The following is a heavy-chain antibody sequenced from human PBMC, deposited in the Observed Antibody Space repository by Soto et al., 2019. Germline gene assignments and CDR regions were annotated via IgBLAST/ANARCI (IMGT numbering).Heavy chain of an antibody. D-gene: IGHD2-2*02. J-gene: IGHJ4*02. CDR2: ISWNGGST. CDR1: GFTFDDYG. V-gene: IGHV3-20*04. CDR3: AKVPVVPAAISYFDY. Sequence: GGSLRLSCAASGFTFDDYGMSWVRQAPGKGLEWVSGISWNGGSTDYADSVKGRFTISRDNAKNTLYLQMNSLRAEDTAVYYCAKVPVVPAAISYFDYWGQGTLVTVSS.